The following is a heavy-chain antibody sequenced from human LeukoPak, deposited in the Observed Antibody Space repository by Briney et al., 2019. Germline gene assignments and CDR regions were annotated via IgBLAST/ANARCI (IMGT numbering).Heavy chain of an antibody. V-gene: IGHV3-48*01. CDR2: ISSSSSTI. Sequence: GGSLRLSCAASGFTFSSYSTNWVRQAPGKGLEWVSYISSSSSTIYYADSVKGRFTISRDNAKNSLYLQMNSLRAEDTAVYYCARDTVVPAADAIDAFDIWGQGTMVTVSS. D-gene: IGHD2-2*01. CDR3: ARDTVVPAADAIDAFDI. J-gene: IGHJ3*02. CDR1: GFTFSSYS.